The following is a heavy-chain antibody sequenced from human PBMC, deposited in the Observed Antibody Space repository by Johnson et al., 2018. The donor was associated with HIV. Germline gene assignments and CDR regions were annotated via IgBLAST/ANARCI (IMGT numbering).Heavy chain of an antibody. V-gene: IGHV3-20*04. Sequence: VQLVESGGGLVQAGESLGLSCAASGFTFDDYGMSWVRQVPGKGLEWVSGLNWNGGNRGYADSVKGRFTISRDNSKNTLYLQMNSLRAEDTAVYYCASPYYDSSGYYLGAFDMWGQGTMVTASS. J-gene: IGHJ3*02. CDR1: GFTFDDYG. D-gene: IGHD3-22*01. CDR2: LNWNGGNR. CDR3: ASPYYDSSGYYLGAFDM.